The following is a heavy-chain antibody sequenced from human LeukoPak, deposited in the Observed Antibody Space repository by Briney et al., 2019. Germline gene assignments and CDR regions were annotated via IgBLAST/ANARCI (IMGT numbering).Heavy chain of an antibody. J-gene: IGHJ4*02. CDR3: AKDKQAVGYYFDY. CDR1: GFSFSSYA. V-gene: IGHV3-23*01. CDR2: ISGSGGST. Sequence: PGGSLRLSCAASGFSFSSYAMSWVRQAPGKGLERVSAISGSGGSTYYADSVKGRFTISRDNSKNTLYLQMNSLRPEDTAVYYCAKDKQAVGYYFDYWGQGTLVTVSS. D-gene: IGHD6-19*01.